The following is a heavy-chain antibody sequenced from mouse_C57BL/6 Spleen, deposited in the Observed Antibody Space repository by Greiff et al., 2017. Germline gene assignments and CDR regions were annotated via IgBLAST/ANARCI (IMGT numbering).Heavy chain of an antibody. CDR2: INPSTGGT. CDR1: GYSFTGYY. CDR3: ARKGISSYWYFDV. D-gene: IGHD1-1*01. J-gene: IGHJ1*03. Sequence: EVQLQQSGPELVKPGASVKISCKASGYSFTGYYMHWVKQSSEKSLEWIGEINPSTGGTSYNQKFKGKATLTVDKSSSTAYMQLKSLTSEDSAVYYCARKGISSYWYFDVWGTGTTVTVSS. V-gene: IGHV1-43*01.